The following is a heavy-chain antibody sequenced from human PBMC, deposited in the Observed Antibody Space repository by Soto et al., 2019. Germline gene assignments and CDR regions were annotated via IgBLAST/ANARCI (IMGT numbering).Heavy chain of an antibody. J-gene: IGHJ5*02. CDR2: ISGSGGST. Sequence: GGSLRLSCAASGFTFSGYAMSWVRQAPGKGLEWVSAISGSGGSTYYADSVKGRFTISRDNSKNTLYLQMNSLRAEDTAVYYCAKDSRTTMIVVVIPGTNWFDPWGQGTLVTVSS. CDR3: AKDSRTTMIVVVIPGTNWFDP. CDR1: GFTFSGYA. D-gene: IGHD3-22*01. V-gene: IGHV3-23*01.